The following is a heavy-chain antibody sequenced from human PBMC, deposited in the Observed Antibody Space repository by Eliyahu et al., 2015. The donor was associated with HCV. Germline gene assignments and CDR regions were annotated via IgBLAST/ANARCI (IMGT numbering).Heavy chain of an antibody. D-gene: IGHD4-17*01. CDR3: ARNTVTTSEDYGMDV. CDR1: GFTFSSYG. V-gene: IGHV3-33*01. J-gene: IGHJ6*04. CDR2: IWYDGSNK. Sequence: VQPGRSLRLSCAASGFTFSSYGMHWVRQAPGKGLEWVAVIWYDGSNKYXADSVKGRFTISRDNSKNTLYLQMNSLRAEDTAVYYCARNTVTTSEDYGMDVWGKGTTVTVSS.